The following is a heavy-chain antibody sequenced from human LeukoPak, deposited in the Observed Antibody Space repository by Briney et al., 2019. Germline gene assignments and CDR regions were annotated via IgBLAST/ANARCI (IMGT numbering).Heavy chain of an antibody. Sequence: TSETLSLTCTVSGGSISSYYWSWIRQPPGKGLEWIGYIYYSGSTNYNPSLKSRVTISVDTSKNQFSLNLSSVTAADTAVYYCARDTPAAGTFDYWGQGTLVTVSS. V-gene: IGHV4-59*01. CDR1: GGSISSYY. J-gene: IGHJ4*02. CDR3: ARDTPAAGTFDY. CDR2: IYYSGST. D-gene: IGHD6-13*01.